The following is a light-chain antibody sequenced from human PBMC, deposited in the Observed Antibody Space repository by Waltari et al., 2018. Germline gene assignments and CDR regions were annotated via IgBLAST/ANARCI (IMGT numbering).Light chain of an antibody. CDR2: EVS. Sequence: QSALTQPPSASGSPGQSVTIPCTGTSSDVGAYNYASWYQQHPGKAPKLMISEVSKRPSGVPDRFSGSKSGNTASLTVSGLQSEDEADYYCSSYGGSNTVVFGGGTKLTVL. CDR3: SSYGGSNTVV. CDR1: SSDVGAYNY. V-gene: IGLV2-8*01. J-gene: IGLJ2*01.